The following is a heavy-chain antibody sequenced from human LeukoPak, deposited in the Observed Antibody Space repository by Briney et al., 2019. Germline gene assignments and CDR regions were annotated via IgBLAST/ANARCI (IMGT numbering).Heavy chain of an antibody. CDR1: GFTFDDYG. Sequence: GGSLRLSCAASGFTFDDYGMSWVRQAPGKGLVWVSRMNSDGSSTNYADSVKGRFTTSRDNAKNTLYLQMNSLRAEDTAVYYCARAGGYSYNNWFDPWGQGTLVTVSS. V-gene: IGHV3-74*01. CDR3: ARAGGYSYNNWFDP. D-gene: IGHD5-18*01. J-gene: IGHJ5*02. CDR2: MNSDGSST.